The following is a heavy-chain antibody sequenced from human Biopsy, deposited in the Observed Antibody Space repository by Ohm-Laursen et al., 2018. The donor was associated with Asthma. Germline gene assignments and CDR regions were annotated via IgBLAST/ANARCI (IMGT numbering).Heavy chain of an antibody. CDR1: GFAFDSYA. Sequence: SLRLSCAASGFAFDSYAMYWVRQVPGRGLEWVANIKHDGSENNHVDSLKGRFTISRDNSKNTLYLQMNSLRTEDTAVYYCAKRRGYSGHDNDYWGQGTLVIVSS. J-gene: IGHJ4*02. V-gene: IGHV3-30*02. CDR2: IKHDGSEN. CDR3: AKRRGYSGHDNDY. D-gene: IGHD5-12*01.